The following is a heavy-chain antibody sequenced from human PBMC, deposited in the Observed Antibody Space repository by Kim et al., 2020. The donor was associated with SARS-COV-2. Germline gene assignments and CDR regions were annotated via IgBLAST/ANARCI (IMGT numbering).Heavy chain of an antibody. V-gene: IGHV3-23*01. D-gene: IGHD3-10*01. CDR3: AKCYYGSGNLFDY. Sequence: YYADSGKGRFTISIDNSKNTLYLQMNSLRAEDTAVYYCAKCYYGSGNLFDYWGQGTLVTVSS. J-gene: IGHJ4*02.